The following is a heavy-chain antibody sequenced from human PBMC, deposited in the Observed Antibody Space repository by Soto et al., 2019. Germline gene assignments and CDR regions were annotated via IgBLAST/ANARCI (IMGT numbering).Heavy chain of an antibody. CDR3: AKGRGDYGDPGEPRFDY. V-gene: IGHV3-43*01. CDR1: GFTFDDYT. D-gene: IGHD4-17*01. J-gene: IGHJ4*02. Sequence: EVQLVESGGVVVQPGGSLRLSCAASGFTFDDYTMHWVRQAPGKGLEWVSLISWDGGSTYYADSVKGRFTISRDNSKNSLYLQMNSLRTEDTALYYCAKGRGDYGDPGEPRFDYCGQGTLVTVSS. CDR2: ISWDGGST.